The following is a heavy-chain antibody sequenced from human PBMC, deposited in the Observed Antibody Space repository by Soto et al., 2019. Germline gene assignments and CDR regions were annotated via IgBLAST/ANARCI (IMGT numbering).Heavy chain of an antibody. CDR1: GFTFDDYA. V-gene: IGHV3-9*01. CDR3: ARIIYNSSVLNAFDI. CDR2: ISWNSGSI. D-gene: IGHD6-6*01. J-gene: IGHJ3*02. Sequence: EVQLVESGGGLVQPGRSLRLSCAASGFTFDDYAMHWVRQAPGKGLEWVSGISWNSGSIGYADSVKGRFTISRDNAKNSLYLQMNSLRAEDTGLYYCARIIYNSSVLNAFDIWGQGTMVTVSS.